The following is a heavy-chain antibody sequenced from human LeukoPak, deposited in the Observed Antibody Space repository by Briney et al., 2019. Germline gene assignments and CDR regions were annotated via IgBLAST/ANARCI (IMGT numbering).Heavy chain of an antibody. V-gene: IGHV4-59*01. Sequence: PSETLSLTCTVSGGSISSYYWSWIRQPPGKGLEWIGYIYYSGSTNYNPSLKSRVTISVDTSKNQFSLKLSSVTAADTAVYYCARGGSSWFSWGAFDIWGQGTMVTVSS. CDR2: IYYSGST. J-gene: IGHJ3*02. CDR1: GGSISSYY. CDR3: ARGGSSWFSWGAFDI. D-gene: IGHD6-13*01.